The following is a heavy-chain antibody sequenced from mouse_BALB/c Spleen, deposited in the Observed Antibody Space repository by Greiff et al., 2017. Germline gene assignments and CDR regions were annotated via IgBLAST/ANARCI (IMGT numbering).Heavy chain of an antibody. D-gene: IGHD2-14*01. CDR3: ARDQDYRYDYARDY. CDR1: GFYLNGYG. CDR2: IWGDGST. J-gene: IGHJ4*01. V-gene: IGHV2-6-7*01. Sequence: VKLMESGPGLVAPSQSLSITCTASGFYLNGYGVNWVRQTPGQGLEWLGMIWGDGSTDYNSALKSRLSISKDNSKSQVFLKMNSLQTDDTARYYCARDQDYRYDYARDYWGQGTSVTVSA.